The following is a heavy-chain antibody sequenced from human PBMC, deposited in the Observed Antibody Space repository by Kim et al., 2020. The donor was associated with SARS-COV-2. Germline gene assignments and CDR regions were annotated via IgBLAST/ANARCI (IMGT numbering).Heavy chain of an antibody. J-gene: IGHJ5*02. D-gene: IGHD5-18*01. CDR3: AKDTGYSYANWFDP. V-gene: IGHV3-23*01. Sequence: AESLTSRLAISRAKSQNTLYLQMNSPRAEDTAVYYCAKDTGYSYANWFDPWGQGTLVTVSS.